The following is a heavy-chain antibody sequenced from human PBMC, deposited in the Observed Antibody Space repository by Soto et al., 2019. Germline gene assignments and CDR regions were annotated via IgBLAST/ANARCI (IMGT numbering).Heavy chain of an antibody. CDR3: AKDRAPFCGGDCGLVDV. CDR2: IRTSSTYI. D-gene: IGHD2-21*02. CDR1: GFNFNNFG. Sequence: PGGSLRLSCAASGFNFNNFGMNWFRQAPGKGLEWVSSIRTSSTYIYYAESVKGRFTISRDNAKKSLYLEMNRLGVEDTAVYYCAKDRAPFCGGDCGLVDVWGQGTSVTV. V-gene: IGHV3-21*01. J-gene: IGHJ6*02.